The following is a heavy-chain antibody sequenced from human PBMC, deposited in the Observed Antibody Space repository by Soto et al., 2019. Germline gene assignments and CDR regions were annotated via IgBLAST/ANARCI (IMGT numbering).Heavy chain of an antibody. CDR1: GFTFSSHA. V-gene: IGHV3-30-3*01. Sequence: QVQLEESGGGVVQPGRSLRLSCAASGFTFSSHAMHWVRQAPGKGLEWVAVTSYDGSKKYYADSVKGRFTISRDNFKNTLHLQMDSLRPEDTAVYHCVRDRVVAGIGEVDYWAREPWSPSLQ. CDR2: TSYDGSKK. J-gene: IGHJ4*02. CDR3: VRDRVVAGIGEVDY. D-gene: IGHD6-19*01.